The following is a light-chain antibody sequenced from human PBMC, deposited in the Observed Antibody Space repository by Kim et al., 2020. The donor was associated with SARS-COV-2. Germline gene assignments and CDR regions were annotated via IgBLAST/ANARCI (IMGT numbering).Light chain of an antibody. Sequence: DIQMTQSPSTLSASVGDRVTITCRASQSISSWLAWYQQKPGKAPKVLIYKASSLESGVPSRFSGSGSGTEFTLTISSLQPDDFTTYYCQQYKSYPWTFGQGTKVGIK. CDR2: KAS. V-gene: IGKV1-5*03. J-gene: IGKJ1*01. CDR1: QSISSW. CDR3: QQYKSYPWT.